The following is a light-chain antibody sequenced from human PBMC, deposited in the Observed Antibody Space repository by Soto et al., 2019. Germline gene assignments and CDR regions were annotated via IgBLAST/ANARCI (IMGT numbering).Light chain of an antibody. CDR2: EVS. J-gene: IGLJ3*02. V-gene: IGLV2-14*01. CDR3: SSYTSSNTV. CDR1: STDVGGYNH. Sequence: QSALTQPASASGSPGQSITISCTGTSTDVGGYNHVSWYQQYPGKAPKLMIYEVSRRPSGVSSRFSGSKSGNTASLTISGLQAEDEADYYCSSYTSSNTVFGGGTKLTVL.